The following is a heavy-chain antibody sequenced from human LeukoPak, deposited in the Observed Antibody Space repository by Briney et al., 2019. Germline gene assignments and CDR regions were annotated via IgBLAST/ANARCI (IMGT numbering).Heavy chain of an antibody. V-gene: IGHV4-59*08. CDR3: ARYYGGHSAFDH. Sequence: SETLSLTCTVSGGSISSYYWSWIRQPPGKGLEWIGYIYYSGSTNYNPSLKSRVTMSVDTSKNQFSLKLSSVTAADTAVYYCARYYGGHSAFDHWGQGTLVTVSS. CDR2: IYYSGST. CDR1: GGSISSYY. J-gene: IGHJ4*02. D-gene: IGHD4-23*01.